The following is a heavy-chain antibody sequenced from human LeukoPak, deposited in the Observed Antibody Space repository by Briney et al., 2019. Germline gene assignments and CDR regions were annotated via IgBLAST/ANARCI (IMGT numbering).Heavy chain of an antibody. CDR3: AKQGRDWLRDYYYYMDV. V-gene: IGHV3-23*01. CDR2: FSGRGGST. Sequence: PGGSLRLSCAASGFTFSSYGMSWVRQAPGKGLEWVSTFSGRGGSTYYADSVKGRVTISRDNSKNTLYLQMNSLRAEDTAVYYCAKQGRDWLRDYYYYMDVWGKGTTVTISS. D-gene: IGHD3-9*01. CDR1: GFTFSSYG. J-gene: IGHJ6*03.